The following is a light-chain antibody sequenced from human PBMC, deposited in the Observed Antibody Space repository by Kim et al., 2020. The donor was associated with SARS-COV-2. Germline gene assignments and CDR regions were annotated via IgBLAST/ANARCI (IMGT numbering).Light chain of an antibody. CDR1: ELGDKY. CDR3: QAWDSSTVV. CDR2: QDD. J-gene: IGLJ1*01. V-gene: IGLV3-1*01. Sequence: SYELTQPPSVSVSPGQTASITCSGDELGDKYTCWYQQKPGQSLVLVIYQDDKRPSGIPERFSGSNSGNAATLTISGTQAMDEADYYCQAWDSSTVVFGTGTKVTVL.